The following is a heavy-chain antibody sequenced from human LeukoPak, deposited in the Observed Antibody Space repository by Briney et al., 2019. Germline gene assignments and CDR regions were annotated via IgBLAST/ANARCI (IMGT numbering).Heavy chain of an antibody. CDR1: GGSISRGSYY. Sequence: SETLSLTCTVSGGSISRGSYYWSWIRQPAGKGLEWIGRMYSSGSTNYNPSLKSRVTISVDTSKNQFSLKLSSVTAADTAVYYCARVGDGDYESYMDVWGKGTTVTVSS. V-gene: IGHV4-61*02. CDR2: MYSSGST. J-gene: IGHJ6*03. D-gene: IGHD3-3*01. CDR3: ARVGDGDYESYMDV.